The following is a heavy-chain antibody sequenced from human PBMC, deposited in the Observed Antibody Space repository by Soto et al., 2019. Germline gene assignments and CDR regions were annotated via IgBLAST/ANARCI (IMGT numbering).Heavy chain of an antibody. V-gene: IGHV3-23*01. Sequence: EVQLLESGGGLVQPGGSLRLSCAASGFPFVNYVMSWVRQAPGKGLEWVSGVSGTGHRTYYADSVKGRFTISRDNSKNTLYLQMNSLGAEDTAVYYCAKDNGYSSSPPSSFDYWGQGTLITVSS. J-gene: IGHJ4*02. D-gene: IGHD2-21*01. CDR2: VSGTGHRT. CDR3: AKDNGYSSSPPSSFDY. CDR1: GFPFVNYV.